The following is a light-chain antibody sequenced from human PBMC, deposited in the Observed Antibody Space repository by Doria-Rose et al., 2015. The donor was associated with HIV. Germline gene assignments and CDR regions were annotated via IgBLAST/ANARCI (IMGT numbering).Light chain of an antibody. J-gene: IGKJ4*01. CDR2: AAS. Sequence: SASVGDRVTITCRASQGISTFLAWYQQKPGRVPKLLIYAASTLQSGVPSRFSGSGSGTDFSLTTSTLQPEDVAIYYCQNYNSAPLTFGGGSKVEIK. CDR3: QNYNSAPLT. CDR1: QGISTF. V-gene: IGKV1-27*01.